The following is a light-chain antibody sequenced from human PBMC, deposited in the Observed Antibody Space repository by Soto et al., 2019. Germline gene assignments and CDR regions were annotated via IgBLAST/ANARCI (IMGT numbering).Light chain of an antibody. V-gene: IGLV2-14*01. CDR3: SSYTSSNTLV. Sequence: QSALTQPATVSGSPGQSITISCTGTSSDIGGHIYVSWYQQHPGKAPKLMIYEVTNRPSGLSNRFSGSKSGNTASLTISGLQAEDEADYYCSSYTSSNTLVFGGGTKVTVL. J-gene: IGLJ3*02. CDR1: SSDIGGHIY. CDR2: EVT.